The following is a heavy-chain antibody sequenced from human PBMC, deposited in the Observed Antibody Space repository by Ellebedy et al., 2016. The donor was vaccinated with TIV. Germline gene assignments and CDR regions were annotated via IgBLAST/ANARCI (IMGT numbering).Heavy chain of an antibody. CDR3: ARGRSAVVTAHNWFDP. V-gene: IGHV4-34*01. D-gene: IGHD2-21*02. Sequence: ESLKISCAASGFPFSDYYMTWIRQTPGKGLEWIGEINHSGSTNYNPSLKSRVTISLDTSKNQFSLKMSSVTAADTALYYCARGRSAVVTAHNWFDPWGQGTLVTVAS. CDR1: GFPFSDYY. CDR2: INHSGST. J-gene: IGHJ5*02.